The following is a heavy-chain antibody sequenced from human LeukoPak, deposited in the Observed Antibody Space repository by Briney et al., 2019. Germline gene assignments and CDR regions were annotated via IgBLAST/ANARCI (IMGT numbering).Heavy chain of an antibody. CDR3: ARHRGHSYYYYYYMDV. D-gene: IGHD3-10*01. CDR2: IYYSGST. V-gene: IGHV4-39*01. Sequence: SETLSLTCTVSGGSISSSSYYWGWIRQPPGKGLEWTGSIYYSGSTYYNPSLKSRVTVSVDTSKNQFSLKLSSVTAADTAVYYCARHRGHSYYYYYYMDVWGKGTTVTVSS. CDR1: GGSISSSSYY. J-gene: IGHJ6*03.